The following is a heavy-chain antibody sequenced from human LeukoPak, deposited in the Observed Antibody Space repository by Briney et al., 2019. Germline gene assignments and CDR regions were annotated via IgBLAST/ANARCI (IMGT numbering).Heavy chain of an antibody. CDR3: ARYVLSGSYYYYYYYMDV. Sequence: SETLSLTCAVYGGSFSGYYWSWTRQPPGKGLEWIGEINHSGSTNYNPSLKSRVTISVDTSKNQFSLKLSSVTAADTAVYYCARYVLSGSYYYYYYYMDVWGKGTTVTVSS. CDR1: GGSFSGYY. D-gene: IGHD1-26*01. CDR2: INHSGST. V-gene: IGHV4-34*01. J-gene: IGHJ6*03.